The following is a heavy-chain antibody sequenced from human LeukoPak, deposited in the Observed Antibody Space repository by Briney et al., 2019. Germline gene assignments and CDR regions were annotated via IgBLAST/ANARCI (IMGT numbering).Heavy chain of an antibody. J-gene: IGHJ6*03. CDR2: IHHSGST. CDR3: ARPYYYFIDV. V-gene: IGHV4-39*07. CDR1: GGSISSSSYN. Sequence: SETVSLTCTVSGGSISSSSYNWAWIRQPPGKGLEWIGEIHHSGSTNYNPSLKSRVTISVDKSENQFSLKLTSVTAADTAVYYCARPYYYFIDVWGRGTTVTVSS.